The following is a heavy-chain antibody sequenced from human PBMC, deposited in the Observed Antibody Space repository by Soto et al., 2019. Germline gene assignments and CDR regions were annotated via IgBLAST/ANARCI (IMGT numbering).Heavy chain of an antibody. CDR3: ASVGSGYYKSFDY. V-gene: IGHV4-31*03. CDR2: IYYSGNT. Sequence: SETLSLTCTVSGGSISSGGYYWSWIRQHPGKGLEWIGYIYYSGNTYYNPSLKSRVTISVDTSKNQFSLKLTSVTAADTAVYYCASVGSGYYKSFDYWGQGTLVTVSS. CDR1: GGSISSGGYY. J-gene: IGHJ4*02. D-gene: IGHD3-3*01.